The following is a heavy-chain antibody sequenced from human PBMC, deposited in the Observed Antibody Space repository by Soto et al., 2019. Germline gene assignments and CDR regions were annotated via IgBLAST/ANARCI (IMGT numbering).Heavy chain of an antibody. CDR2: NSGSGGST. CDR3: AKSIAAAGPYYYYMDV. D-gene: IGHD6-13*01. J-gene: IGHJ6*03. V-gene: IGHV3-23*01. CDR1: GFNFRSYA. Sequence: GESLRRSCRTSGFNFRSYAMSGVRQAPGHGLEWVSANSGSGGSTYYADDVKCRITIARDNTKNTLYLLMNSRRADDTAVYYCAKSIAAAGPYYYYMDVWGKGTTVTVSS.